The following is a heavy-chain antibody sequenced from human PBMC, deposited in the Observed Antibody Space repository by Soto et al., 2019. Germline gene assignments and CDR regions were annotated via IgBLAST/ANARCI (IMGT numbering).Heavy chain of an antibody. Sequence: QGQLVQSVGEVKKPGASLKVSCKASGYNFILHGISCVRQAPGQGLEWMGWISAYNGNTNYAQNFQDRVTMTTDPSTSTVNMELRSLRSDDTAVYYCARVWYDGNSGAFDIWGQGTKGTVSS. D-gene: IGHD3-10*01. V-gene: IGHV1-18*01. CDR1: GYNFILHG. CDR3: ARVWYDGNSGAFDI. J-gene: IGHJ3*02. CDR2: ISAYNGNT.